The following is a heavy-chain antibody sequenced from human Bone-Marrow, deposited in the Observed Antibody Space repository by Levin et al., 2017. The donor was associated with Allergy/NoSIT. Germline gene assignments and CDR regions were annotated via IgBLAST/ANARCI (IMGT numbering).Heavy chain of an antibody. V-gene: IGHV4-39*01. J-gene: IGHJ4*02. CDR1: GDSISSSSYY. CDR3: ARHWHSDYGPGKGFDY. Sequence: SQTLSLTCIVSGDSISSSSYYWGWIRQPPGKGLQWIGNIYYDGSAYYNPSLKSRITISIDTAKNQFSLNLSSMTAADTAVYYCARHWHSDYGPGKGFDYWGQGTLVTVSS. D-gene: IGHD3-10*01. CDR2: IYYDGSA.